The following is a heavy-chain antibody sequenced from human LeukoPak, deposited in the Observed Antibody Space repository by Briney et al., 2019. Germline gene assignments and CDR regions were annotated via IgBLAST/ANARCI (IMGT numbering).Heavy chain of an antibody. CDR2: IYYSGST. V-gene: IGHV4-59*01. Sequence: SETLSLTCTVSGGSISSYYWSWIRQPPGKGLEWIGYIYYSGSTNYNPSLKSRVTISVDTSKNQFSLKLSSVTAADTAVYYCARGAAGNGFDYWGQGTLVTVSS. CDR1: GGSISSYY. CDR3: ARGAAGNGFDY. J-gene: IGHJ4*02. D-gene: IGHD4-23*01.